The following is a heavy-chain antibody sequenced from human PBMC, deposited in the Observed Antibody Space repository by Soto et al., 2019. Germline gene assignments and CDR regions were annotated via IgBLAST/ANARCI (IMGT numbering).Heavy chain of an antibody. Sequence: NPSETLSLTCTVSGGSISSGGYYWSWIRQHPGKGLEWIGYIYYSGSTYYNPSLKSRVTISVDTSKNQFSLKLSSVTAADTAVYYCARVTVTNVFDYWGQGTLVTVSS. CDR2: IYYSGST. CDR3: ARVTVTNVFDY. J-gene: IGHJ4*02. V-gene: IGHV4-31*03. D-gene: IGHD4-17*01. CDR1: GGSISSGGYY.